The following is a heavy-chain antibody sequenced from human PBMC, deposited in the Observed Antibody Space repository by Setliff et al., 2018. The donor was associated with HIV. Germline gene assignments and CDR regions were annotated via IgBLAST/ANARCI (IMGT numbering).Heavy chain of an antibody. V-gene: IGHV2-5*02. Sequence: SGPTLVNPTQTLTLTCTFSGFSLSTSGEGVGWIRQPPGKVLEWLALSYWDDDKRYSPSLTSRLTITKDTSKNQVVLTMTNMDPVDTATYYCAHVLVVVAAYYFDYWGQGTLVTVSS. CDR3: AHVLVVVAAYYFDY. J-gene: IGHJ4*02. D-gene: IGHD2-15*01. CDR2: SYWDDDK. CDR1: GFSLSTSGEG.